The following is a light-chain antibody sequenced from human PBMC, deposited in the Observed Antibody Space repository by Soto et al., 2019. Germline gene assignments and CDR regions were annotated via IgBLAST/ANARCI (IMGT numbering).Light chain of an antibody. Sequence: DIQMTQSPSTLSASVGDRVTITCRASQSISSWLAWYQQKPGKPPKLLIYKASSLASGVPSRFSGSGSGTEFTLTTSSLQPDDFATYYCQQYNSYSTFGQGTKMEIK. J-gene: IGKJ1*01. V-gene: IGKV1-5*03. CDR1: QSISSW. CDR3: QQYNSYST. CDR2: KAS.